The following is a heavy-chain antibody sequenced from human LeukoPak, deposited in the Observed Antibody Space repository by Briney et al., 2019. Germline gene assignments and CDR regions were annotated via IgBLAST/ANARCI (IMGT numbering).Heavy chain of an antibody. D-gene: IGHD3-10*01. CDR1: GGSFSGYY. Sequence: SETLSLTCAVYGGSFSGYYWSWIRQPPGKGLEWIGYIYYSGSTNYNPSLKSRVTISVDTSKNQFSLKLSSVTAADTAVYYCARRRYYGSGENFDPWGQGTLVTVSS. J-gene: IGHJ5*02. CDR3: ARRRYYGSGENFDP. CDR2: IYYSGST. V-gene: IGHV4-59*01.